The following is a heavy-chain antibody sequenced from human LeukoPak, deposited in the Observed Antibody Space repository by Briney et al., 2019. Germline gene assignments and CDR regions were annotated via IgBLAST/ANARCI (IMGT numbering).Heavy chain of an antibody. CDR1: GYTFTSYD. CDR2: MNPNSGNT. D-gene: IGHD6-13*01. Sequence: ASVKVSCKASGYTFTSYDINWVRQATGQGLEWMGWMNPNSGNTGYAQKFQGRVTMTRNTSISTAYMELSSLRSEDTAVYYCARTQSIAADDAFDIWGQGTMVTVSS. V-gene: IGHV1-8*01. J-gene: IGHJ3*02. CDR3: ARTQSIAADDAFDI.